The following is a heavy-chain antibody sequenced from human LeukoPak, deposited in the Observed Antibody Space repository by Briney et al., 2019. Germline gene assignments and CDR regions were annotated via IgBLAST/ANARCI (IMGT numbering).Heavy chain of an antibody. V-gene: IGHV3-23*01. D-gene: IGHD3-10*01. J-gene: IGHJ6*02. CDR3: ARRWLGDPYGMDV. CDR1: RFTFNSYA. CDR2: ISGSGGST. Sequence: GGSLRLSCAASRFTFNSYAMSWVRQAPGKGLEWVSAISGSGGSTYYADSVKGRFTISRDNSKNTLHLQMNSLRAEDTAVYYCARRWLGDPYGMDVWGQGTTVSVSS.